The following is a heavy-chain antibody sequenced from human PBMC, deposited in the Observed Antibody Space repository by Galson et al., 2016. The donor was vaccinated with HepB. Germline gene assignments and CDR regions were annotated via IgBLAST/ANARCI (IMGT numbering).Heavy chain of an antibody. V-gene: IGHV4-59*01. CDR3: GRWNEGLDY. J-gene: IGHJ4*02. CDR1: GDSLIHYY. CDR2: IYYNGHT. Sequence: LTCTVPGDSLIHYYWGWIRQPPGKGLEWIGHIYYNGHTNYNLSLTSRLSMSVDTSSNQFSLKLSSVTAADTAVYYCGRWNEGLDYWGQGTLVTVSS. D-gene: IGHD1-1*01.